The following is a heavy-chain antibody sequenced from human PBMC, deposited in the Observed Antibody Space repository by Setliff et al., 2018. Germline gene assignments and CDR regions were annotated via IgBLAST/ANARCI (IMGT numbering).Heavy chain of an antibody. CDR3: ARGRAGHSGH. CDR2: VFYNGAA. Sequence: SETLSLTCTVSGDSISDASIMAWIRQPPGKGLEFIGYVFYNGAAKYDPSLKSRVTISVDTSKNQFSLKLSSVTAADTAVYYCARGRAGHSGHWGQGTLVTVSS. J-gene: IGHJ4*02. D-gene: IGHD6-19*01. V-gene: IGHV4-59*08. CDR1: GDSISDAS.